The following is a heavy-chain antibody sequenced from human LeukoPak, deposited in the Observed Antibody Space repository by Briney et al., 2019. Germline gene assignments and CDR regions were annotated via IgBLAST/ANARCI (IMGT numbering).Heavy chain of an antibody. Sequence: AETLSLTCTVSGGSISSYYWSWIRQPPGKGLEWIGYIYYSGSTNYNPSLKRRVTISVDTSKNQSSLKLSSVTAADTAVYYCARHRSGWYDYWGQGTLVTVSS. CDR1: GGSISSYY. J-gene: IGHJ4*02. V-gene: IGHV4-59*08. D-gene: IGHD6-19*01. CDR2: IYYSGST. CDR3: ARHRSGWYDY.